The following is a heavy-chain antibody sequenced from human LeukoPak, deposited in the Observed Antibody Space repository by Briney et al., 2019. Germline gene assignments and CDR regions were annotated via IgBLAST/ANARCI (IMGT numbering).Heavy chain of an antibody. J-gene: IGHJ4*02. CDR3: ATSRSFTTVREFDH. V-gene: IGHV3-23*01. CDR1: GFPLSSYA. CDR2: TSSSDAGT. D-gene: IGHD4-17*01. Sequence: GGSLRLSCAASGFPLSSYAMSWVRQAPGKGLEWVSATSSSDAGTYYADSVRGRFTISRDNSKNSLYLQMDSLRVEDTAMYHCATSRSFTTVREFDHWGQGTLVTVSS.